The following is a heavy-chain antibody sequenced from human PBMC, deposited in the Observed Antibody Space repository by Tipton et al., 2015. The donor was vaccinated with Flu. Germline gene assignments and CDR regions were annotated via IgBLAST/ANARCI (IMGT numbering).Heavy chain of an antibody. CDR1: GGTFSSHA. V-gene: IGHV1-69*01. J-gene: IGHJ6*03. D-gene: IGHD6-6*01. CDR2: IIPIFGTA. Sequence: QSGAEVKKPGSSVKVSCKASGGTFSSHAISWVRQAPGRGLEWMGGIIPIFGTANYAQKFQGRVTITADESTSTAYMELSSLRSEDTAVYYCARSGEYSRLPARYMDVWGKGTTVTVSS. CDR3: ARSGEYSRLPARYMDV.